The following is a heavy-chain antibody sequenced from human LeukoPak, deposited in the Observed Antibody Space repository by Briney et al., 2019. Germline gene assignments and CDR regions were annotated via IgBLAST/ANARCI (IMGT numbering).Heavy chain of an antibody. CDR2: VSAYNGDT. V-gene: IGHV1-18*01. J-gene: IGHJ4*02. Sequence: ASVKVSCKASGYTFTSCGICWVRQAPGQGLEWMGWVSAYNGDTNYAQKFQGRVTMTTDTSTSTAYMELRSLRSDDTAVYYCARVKDGSGSYYKFGFDYWGQGTLVTVSS. CDR3: ARVKDGSGSYYKFGFDY. D-gene: IGHD3-10*01. CDR1: GYTFTSCG.